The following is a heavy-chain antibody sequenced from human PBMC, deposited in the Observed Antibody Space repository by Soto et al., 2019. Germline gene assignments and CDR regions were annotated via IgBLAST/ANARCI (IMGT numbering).Heavy chain of an antibody. Sequence: GGSPGIFCAACGVIFRSYIMNLVRQAPGKGLEWVSSISSSSSYIYYADSVKGRFTISRDNAKNALYQQMNSLRAEDTAVYYCATNFYYHDSGPYCFDYWGQGTLVTVSS. CDR1: GVIFRSYI. CDR2: ISSSSSYI. D-gene: IGHD3-22*01. J-gene: IGHJ4*02. CDR3: ATNFYYHDSGPYCFDY. V-gene: IGHV3-21*01.